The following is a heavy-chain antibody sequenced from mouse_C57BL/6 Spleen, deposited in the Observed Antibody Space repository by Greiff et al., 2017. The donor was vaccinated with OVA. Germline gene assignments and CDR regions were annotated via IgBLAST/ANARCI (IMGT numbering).Heavy chain of an antibody. J-gene: IGHJ1*03. CDR3: ARDPIYYGSSYWDFDV. V-gene: IGHV3-6*01. Sequence: ESGPGLVKPSQSLSLSCSVSGYSITSGYYWSWIRPFPGNHLEWVGFISYDGRHNSHTSLNNRISITRDTSKNQFFLKVNSVTTEDTATYYCARDPIYYGSSYWDFDVWGTGTTVTVSA. CDR1: GYSITSGYY. CDR2: ISYDGRH. D-gene: IGHD1-1*01.